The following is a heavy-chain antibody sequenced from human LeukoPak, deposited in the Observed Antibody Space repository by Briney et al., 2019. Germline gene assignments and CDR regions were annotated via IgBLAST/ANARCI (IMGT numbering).Heavy chain of an antibody. Sequence: MTSETPSLTCTVSGGSISSGGYYWSWIRQHPGKGLEWIGYIYYSGSTYYNPSLKSRVTITVDTSKNQFSLKLSSVTAADTAVYYCARESSDILTEFDPWGQGTLVTVSS. D-gene: IGHD3-9*01. V-gene: IGHV4-31*03. J-gene: IGHJ5*02. CDR2: IYYSGST. CDR3: ARESSDILTEFDP. CDR1: GGSISSGGYY.